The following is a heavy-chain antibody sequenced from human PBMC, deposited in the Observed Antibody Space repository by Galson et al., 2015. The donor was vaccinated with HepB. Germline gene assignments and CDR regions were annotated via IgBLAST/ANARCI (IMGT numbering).Heavy chain of an antibody. CDR2: TSVSGGST. D-gene: IGHD1-1*01. J-gene: IGHJ4*02. CDR3: AKDIPGYGGFEY. Sequence: SLRLSCAASGFTFTSYAMSWVRQAPGKGLEWVSATSVSGGSTYYADSVKGRFTISRDNRKDSLYLQMKSLRTEDTALYYCAKDIPGYGGFEYWGQGTLVTVSS. V-gene: IGHV3-23*01. CDR1: GFTFTSYA.